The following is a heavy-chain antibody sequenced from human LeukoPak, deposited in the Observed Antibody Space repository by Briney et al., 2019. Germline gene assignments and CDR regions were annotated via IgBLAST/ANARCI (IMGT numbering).Heavy chain of an antibody. CDR2: IYHSGST. V-gene: IGHV4-4*02. Sequence: SETLSLTCAVSSGSISSSNWWSWVRQPPGKGLEWIGEIYHSGSTNYNPSLKSRVTISVDKSKNQFSLKLSSVTAADTAVYYCARDGTARHAFDIWGQGTMVTVSS. J-gene: IGHJ3*02. CDR1: SGSISSSNW. D-gene: IGHD2-21*02. CDR3: ARDGTARHAFDI.